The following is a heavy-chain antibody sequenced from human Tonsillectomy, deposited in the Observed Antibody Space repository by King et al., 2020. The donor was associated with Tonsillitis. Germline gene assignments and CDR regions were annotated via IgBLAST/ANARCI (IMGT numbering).Heavy chain of an antibody. Sequence: DVQLVESGGGLIQPGGSLRLSCATSGFTVSHNYMTWVRQAPGKGLEWVSVIHSDDSTHYVDSVKGRFTISRDNSKNTLYLQMNSLRAEDTAIYYCARDARGYKGLYGMDVWGQGTTVTVSS. CDR1: GFTVSHNY. J-gene: IGHJ6*02. V-gene: IGHV3-53*01. D-gene: IGHD5-12*01. CDR2: IHSDDST. CDR3: ARDARGYKGLYGMDV.